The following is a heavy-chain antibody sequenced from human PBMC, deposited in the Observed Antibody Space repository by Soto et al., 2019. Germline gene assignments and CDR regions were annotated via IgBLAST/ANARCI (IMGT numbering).Heavy chain of an antibody. Sequence: PSETLSLTCTVSGGSISGDDSYWSWVRQPPGKGLEWIGYIHYTGTTYYNPSLKGRLTMSVDTSKNQFSLSLTSVTAADTAVYFCARDCCDGGACYSGVGWFDPWGKETLVTVSS. CDR2: IHYTGTT. V-gene: IGHV4-30-4*01. CDR1: GGSISGDDSY. J-gene: IGHJ5*02. D-gene: IGHD2-15*01. CDR3: ARDCCDGGACYSGVGWFDP.